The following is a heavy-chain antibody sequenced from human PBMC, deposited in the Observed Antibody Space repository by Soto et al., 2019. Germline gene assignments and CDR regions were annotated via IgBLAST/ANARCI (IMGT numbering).Heavy chain of an antibody. CDR1: GASISSGDFV. V-gene: IGHV4-30-4*01. Sequence: QVQLRESGPGLVKPSQTLSLTCTVSGASISSGDFVWSWIRQPPGKGLEWTGYVRYSGSTYYNTSLKSRVTISVDTSQNQSSLTLSSVTAADTAVYYCARLGGSVDDCGQGTLVTVS. CDR3: ARLGGSVDD. J-gene: IGHJ4*02. CDR2: VRYSGST. D-gene: IGHD1-26*01.